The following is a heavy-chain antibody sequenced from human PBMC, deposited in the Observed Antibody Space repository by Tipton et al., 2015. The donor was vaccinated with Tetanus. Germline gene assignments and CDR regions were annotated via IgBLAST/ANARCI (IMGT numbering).Heavy chain of an antibody. CDR3: ARDGSGSYSNYYGMDV. D-gene: IGHD3-10*01. CDR2: IYYRGST. J-gene: IGHJ6*02. Sequence: TLSLTCTVSGGSISSYYWSWIRQPPGKGLEWIGYIYYRGSTNYNPSLKSRVTISVDTSKNQFSLKLRFVTAADTAVYYCARDGSGSYSNYYGMDVWGQGTTVTVSS. CDR1: GGSISSYY. V-gene: IGHV4-59*01.